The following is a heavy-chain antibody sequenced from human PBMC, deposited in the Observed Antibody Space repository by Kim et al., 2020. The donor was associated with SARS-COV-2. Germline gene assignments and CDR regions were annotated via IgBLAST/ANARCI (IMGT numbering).Heavy chain of an antibody. CDR3: ARVGEMATIPFDY. J-gene: IGHJ4*02. V-gene: IGHV1-69*01. Sequence: EQKFQGRVTITADESTGTAYMELSSLRSEATAVYYCARVGEMATIPFDYWGQGTLVTVSS. D-gene: IGHD5-12*01.